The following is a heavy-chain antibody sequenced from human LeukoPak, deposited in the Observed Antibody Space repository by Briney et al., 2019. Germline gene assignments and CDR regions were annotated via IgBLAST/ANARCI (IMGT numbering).Heavy chain of an antibody. Sequence: SQTLFLTCTVSGGSISSGDYYWSWIRQPPGKALEWIAYISYSGSAYYNPSLKSRVTISIDTSKNQFSLKVNSVTAADTAMYYCARIMALSYGMDVWGQGTTVTVSS. CDR2: ISYSGSA. CDR1: GGSISSGDYY. D-gene: IGHD3-16*01. J-gene: IGHJ6*02. CDR3: ARIMALSYGMDV. V-gene: IGHV4-30-4*01.